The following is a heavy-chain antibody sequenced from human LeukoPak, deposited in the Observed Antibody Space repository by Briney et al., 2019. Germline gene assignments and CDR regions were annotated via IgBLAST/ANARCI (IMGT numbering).Heavy chain of an antibody. D-gene: IGHD1-26*01. Sequence: GGSLRLSCAVSGFTFSSYAMSWVRQAPGKGLEWVSAISGSGGGTYYADSVKGRFTISRDNSKNTLYLQMNSLRAEDTAVYYCAKSTYSGSYSYYYGMDVWGQGTTVTVSS. V-gene: IGHV3-23*01. CDR2: ISGSGGGT. J-gene: IGHJ6*02. CDR1: GFTFSSYA. CDR3: AKSTYSGSYSYYYGMDV.